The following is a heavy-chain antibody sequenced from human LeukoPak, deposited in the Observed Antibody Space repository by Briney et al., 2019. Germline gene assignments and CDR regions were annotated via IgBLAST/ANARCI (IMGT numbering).Heavy chain of an antibody. CDR3: AKHSFAHLFDY. Sequence: SETLSLTCTVSGDSISGYYWSWIRQPPGKGLEWIGYVYHTGHTHYSPSLKSRVTVSLDTSRNQVSLILSSVTAADTAAYYCAKHSFAHLFDYWAQGTLFFVSS. V-gene: IGHV4-59*01. CDR2: VYHTGHT. J-gene: IGHJ4*02. D-gene: IGHD3-3*01. CDR1: GDSISGYY.